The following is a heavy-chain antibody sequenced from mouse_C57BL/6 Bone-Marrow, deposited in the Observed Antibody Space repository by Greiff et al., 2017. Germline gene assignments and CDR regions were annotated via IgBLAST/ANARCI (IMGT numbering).Heavy chain of an antibody. D-gene: IGHD2-4*01. CDR1: GFTFSNYW. J-gene: IGHJ2*01. Sequence: EVMLVESGGGLVQPGGSMKLSCVASGFTFSNYWMNWVRQSPEKGLEWVAQIRLKSDNYATHYAESVKGRFTISRDDSKSSVYLQMNNLSAEDTGIYYCTGGYDYDGYYFDYWGQGTTLTVSS. CDR3: TGGYDYDGYYFDY. CDR2: IRLKSDNYAT. V-gene: IGHV6-3*01.